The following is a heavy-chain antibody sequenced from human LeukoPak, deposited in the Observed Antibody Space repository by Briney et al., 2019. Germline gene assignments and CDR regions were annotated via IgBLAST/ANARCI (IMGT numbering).Heavy chain of an antibody. CDR3: ARRGAAPQNFDY. CDR1: GGSISSGGYS. V-gene: IGHV4-30-2*01. CDR2: IYHSGST. D-gene: IGHD6-13*01. Sequence: SQTLSLTCAVSGGSISSGGYSWSWIRQPPGKGLEWIGYIYHSGSTYYNPSLKSRVTISVDRSKNQFSLKLTSVTAADTAVYYCARRGAAPQNFDYWGQGTLVTVSS. J-gene: IGHJ4*02.